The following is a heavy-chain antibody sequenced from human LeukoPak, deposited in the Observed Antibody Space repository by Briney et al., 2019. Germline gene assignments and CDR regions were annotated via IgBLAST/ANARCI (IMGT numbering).Heavy chain of an antibody. J-gene: IGHJ5*02. CDR1: GYTFTSYG. V-gene: IGHV1-18*01. Sequence: GASVKVSCKASGYTFTSYGISWVRQAPGQGLEWMGWISAYNGNTNYAQKLQGRVTMTTDTSTSTAYMELRSLRSDDTAVYYCARGLWRYCSGGSCYNWFDPWGQGTLVTVSS. CDR2: ISAYNGNT. CDR3: ARGLWRYCSGGSCYNWFDP. D-gene: IGHD2-15*01.